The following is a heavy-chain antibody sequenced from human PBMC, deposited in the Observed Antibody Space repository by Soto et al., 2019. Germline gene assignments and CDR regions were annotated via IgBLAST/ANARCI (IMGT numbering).Heavy chain of an antibody. CDR2: ISYDGSNK. D-gene: IGHD6-13*01. V-gene: IGHV3-30-3*01. Sequence: QVQLVESGGGVVQPGRSLRLSCAASGFTFSSYAMHWVRQAPGKGLECVAVISYDGSNKYYADSVKGRFTISRDNSKNTLYLQMNSLRSEDTAVYYCARDLSDSSSWYVPWFDPWGQGPLVTVSS. CDR3: ARDLSDSSSWYVPWFDP. J-gene: IGHJ5*02. CDR1: GFTFSSYA.